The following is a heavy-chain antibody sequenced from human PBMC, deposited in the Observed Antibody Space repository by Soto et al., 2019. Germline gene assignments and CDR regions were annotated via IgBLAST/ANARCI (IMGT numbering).Heavy chain of an antibody. J-gene: IGHJ6*02. CDR1: GDSVSSNSAA. CDR3: ASSAHDFWSGYDYYGMDV. V-gene: IGHV6-1*01. D-gene: IGHD3-3*01. CDR2: TYYRSKWYN. Sequence: QTLSLTCAISGDSVSSNSAAWNWIRQSPSRGLEWLGRTYYRSKWYNDYAVSVKSRITINPDTSKNQFSLQLNSVTPEDTAVYYCASSAHDFWSGYDYYGMDVWGQGTTVTVSS.